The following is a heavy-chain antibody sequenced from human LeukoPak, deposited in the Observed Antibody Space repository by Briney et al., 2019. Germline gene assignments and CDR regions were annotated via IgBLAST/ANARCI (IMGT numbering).Heavy chain of an antibody. CDR3: ARREGTMGRAFDI. Sequence: SETLSLTCTVSGGSISSYYWSWIRQPPGKGLEWIGYIYYSGSTNYNPSLKSRVTISVDTSKNQFSLKLSSVAASDTAVYYCARREGTMGRAFDIWGQGTMVTVSS. V-gene: IGHV4-59*08. J-gene: IGHJ3*02. CDR2: IYYSGST. D-gene: IGHD3-10*01. CDR1: GGSISSYY.